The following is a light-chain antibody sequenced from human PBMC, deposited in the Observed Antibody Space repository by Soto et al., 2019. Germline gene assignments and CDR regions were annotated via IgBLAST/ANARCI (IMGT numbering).Light chain of an antibody. V-gene: IGKV1-39*01. CDR3: QQSYSTPIT. J-gene: IGKJ5*01. Sequence: DIEMTQSPSSLSASVGDRVTITCRASQSLSSYLTWYQQKPGKAPKLLIYAASSLQTGVPSRFSGSGSGTDFTLTISSLQPEDFATYYCQQSYSTPITFGQGTRLEIK. CDR2: AAS. CDR1: QSLSSY.